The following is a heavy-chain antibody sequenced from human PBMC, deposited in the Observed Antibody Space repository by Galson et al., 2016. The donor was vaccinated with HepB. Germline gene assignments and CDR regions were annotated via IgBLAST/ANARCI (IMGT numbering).Heavy chain of an antibody. D-gene: IGHD2-2*02. CDR2: INYAGSP. CDR1: GDSIGSSDYY. V-gene: IGHV4-39*01. CDR3: ARHTYTRGAFDY. J-gene: IGHJ4*02. Sequence: SETLSLTCTVSGDSIGSSDYYWGWIRQPPGKGLEWIASINYAGSPYYNPSLTDRVTISVDTSKNQFSLKVSSVTAADTAVYYCARHTYTRGAFDYWGQGRLVTVSS.